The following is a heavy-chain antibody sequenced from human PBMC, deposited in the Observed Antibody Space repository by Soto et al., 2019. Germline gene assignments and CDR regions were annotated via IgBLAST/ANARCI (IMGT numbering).Heavy chain of an antibody. J-gene: IGHJ6*02. CDR2: INPISGTA. V-gene: IGHV1-69*05. Sequence: SVKVSCKASGGTLSSYAISWARHAPGQGLEWMGGINPISGTANYAQKFQGWVTMTRDESISTAYMELSRLRSDDTAVYYCARDQYGYSGYDADYYYYGMDVWGQGTTVTVSS. CDR3: ARDQYGYSGYDADYYYYGMDV. D-gene: IGHD5-12*01. CDR1: GGTLSSYA.